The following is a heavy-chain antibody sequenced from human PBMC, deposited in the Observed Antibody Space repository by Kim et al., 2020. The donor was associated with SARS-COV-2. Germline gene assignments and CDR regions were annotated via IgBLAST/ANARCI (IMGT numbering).Heavy chain of an antibody. D-gene: IGHD6-13*01. CDR1: GFPFGTFT. V-gene: IGHV3-23*01. CDR3: AKERDSSSWYGYFQS. CDR2: IAPGGSST. J-gene: IGHJ1*01. Sequence: GGSLRLSCAASGFPFGTFTMSWVRQAPGKGLEWVSSIAPGGSSTYYADSVKGRFTNSRDNSKSTLFLQLNSLRVEDTAVYYCAKERDSSSWYGYFQSWG.